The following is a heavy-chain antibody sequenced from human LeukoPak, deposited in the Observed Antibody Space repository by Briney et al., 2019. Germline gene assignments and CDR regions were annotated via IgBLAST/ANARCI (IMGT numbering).Heavy chain of an antibody. D-gene: IGHD4-17*01. CDR3: ARDPNGDYIGAFDM. V-gene: IGHV3-23*01. J-gene: IGHJ3*02. CDR1: GFTFSAYA. Sequence: SGGSLRLSCTASGFTFSAYAMMWVRQAPGKGPEWVSAIRGGGTSEFYADSVKGRIRISRDNSKDTLFLQMNSLRAEDTAVYYCARDPNGDYIGAFDMWGPGTMVTVSS. CDR2: IRGGGTSE.